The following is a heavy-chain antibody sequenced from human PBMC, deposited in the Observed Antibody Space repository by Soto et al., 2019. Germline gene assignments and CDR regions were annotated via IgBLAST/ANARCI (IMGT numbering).Heavy chain of an antibody. V-gene: IGHV1-3*01. J-gene: IGHJ4*02. CDR1: GFTFTSYA. Sequence: ASVKVSCKSSGFTFTSYAIHWLRQAPGQRPQWMGWINGGSGNTKYSQDFQGRVTFTRGTFATTAYLELSSLRSEDTAVYYCARVPPWGNSAGNYYIQHYYSWGQGTPGTVSS. D-gene: IGHD3-10*01. CDR2: INGGSGNT. CDR3: ARVPPWGNSAGNYYIQHYYS.